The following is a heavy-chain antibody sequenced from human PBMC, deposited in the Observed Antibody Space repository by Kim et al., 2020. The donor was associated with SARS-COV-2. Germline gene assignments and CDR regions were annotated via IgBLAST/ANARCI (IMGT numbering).Heavy chain of an antibody. V-gene: IGHV4-34*01. Sequence: SETLSLTCAVYGGSFSGYYWSWIRQPPGKGLEWIGEINHSGSTNYNPSLKSRVTISVDTSKNQFSLKLSSVTAADTAVYYCASGLHNYYYYGMDVLGQGT. CDR1: GGSFSGYY. J-gene: IGHJ6*02. CDR2: INHSGST. CDR3: ASGLHNYYYYGMDV.